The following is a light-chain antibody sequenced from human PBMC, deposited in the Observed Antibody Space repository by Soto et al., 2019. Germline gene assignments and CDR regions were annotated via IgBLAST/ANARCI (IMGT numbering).Light chain of an antibody. Sequence: DIQMTQSPSTLSASVGDRVSISCRASQSLDKWLAWYQQKPGEAPKLLVSDASNLESGVSSRFTGSGSGTEFPPTISSLHPDDFATYHSQNNTLYHYSLAKGPKL. J-gene: IGKJ2*01. CDR1: QSLDKW. CDR2: DAS. CDR3: QNNTLYHYS. V-gene: IGKV1-5*01.